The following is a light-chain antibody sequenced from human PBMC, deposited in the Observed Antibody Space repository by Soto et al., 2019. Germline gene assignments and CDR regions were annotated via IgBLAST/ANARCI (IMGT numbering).Light chain of an antibody. CDR1: SSNIGVNS. J-gene: IGLJ2*01. V-gene: IGLV1-44*01. Sequence: QAVVTQPPSASGTPGQTVSISCSGTSSNIGVNSVSWYQHLPGAAPNLLIHSNDQRPSGVPVRFSCFKSGTSASLAISGLQSEDEADYDCAAWDDSMNGHVLFGGGTKVTVL. CDR2: SND. CDR3: AAWDDSMNGHVL.